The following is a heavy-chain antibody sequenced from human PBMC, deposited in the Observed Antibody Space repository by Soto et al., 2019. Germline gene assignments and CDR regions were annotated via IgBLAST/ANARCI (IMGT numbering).Heavy chain of an antibody. CDR3: ARSYSGTYPPGGY. D-gene: IGHD1-26*01. J-gene: IGHJ4*02. Sequence: ASVKVSCKASGYTFISYGITWVRQAPGQGLEWMGWISAYNGNTDYAQKLQGRVTMTTDTSTSTAYMELRSLRSDDTAVYYCARSYSGTYPPGGYWGQGTLVTVS. V-gene: IGHV1-18*01. CDR1: GYTFISYG. CDR2: ISAYNGNT.